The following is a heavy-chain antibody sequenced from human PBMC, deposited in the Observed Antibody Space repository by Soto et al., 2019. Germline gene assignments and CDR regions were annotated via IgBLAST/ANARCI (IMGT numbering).Heavy chain of an antibody. D-gene: IGHD3-10*01. J-gene: IGHJ4*02. CDR1: GGSFSGYY. V-gene: IGHV4-34*01. CDR2: INHSGST. Sequence: QVQLQQWGAGLLKPSETLSLTCAVYGGSFSGYYWSWIRQPPGKGLEWIGEINHSGSTNYNPSLKSRVTISVDTSKNQFSLKLSSVTAADTAVYYCARGRPMVRLLLTSSYFDYWGQGTLVTVSS. CDR3: ARGRPMVRLLLTSSYFDY.